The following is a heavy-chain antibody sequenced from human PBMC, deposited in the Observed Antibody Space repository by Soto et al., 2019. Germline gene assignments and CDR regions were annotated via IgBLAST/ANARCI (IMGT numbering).Heavy chain of an antibody. V-gene: IGHV1-69*12. Sequence: QVQLVQSGAEVLKPGSSVKVSCKASGDTFDTFAISWVRQAPGQGLEWMGGIIPIFRTPDYAQKFQGRVTITADVSTSTAYMELSSLRSEDIAVYYCARDKDREQLGGNYYYILDVWGQGTTVSVSS. J-gene: IGHJ6*02. D-gene: IGHD1-1*01. CDR3: ARDKDREQLGGNYYYILDV. CDR1: GDTFDTFA. CDR2: IIPIFRTP.